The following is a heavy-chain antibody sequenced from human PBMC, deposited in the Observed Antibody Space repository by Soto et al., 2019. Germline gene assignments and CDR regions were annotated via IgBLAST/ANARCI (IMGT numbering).Heavy chain of an antibody. J-gene: IGHJ4*02. D-gene: IGHD2-8*01. V-gene: IGHV3-66*01. CDR3: ARAYGATWYFFAY. CDR2: LFSGGDT. Sequence: KGLEWVAVLFSGGDTKYGDSMKGRVTLSRDNSKNTLYLQMNNLRAEDTAVFYCARAYGATWYFFAYLGQGSMVTVSS.